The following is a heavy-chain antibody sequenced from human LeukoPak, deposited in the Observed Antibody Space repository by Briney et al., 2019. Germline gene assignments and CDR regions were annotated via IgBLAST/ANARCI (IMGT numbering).Heavy chain of an antibody. J-gene: IGHJ4*02. CDR1: GGSISSYY. D-gene: IGHD3-22*01. V-gene: IGHV4-4*07. CDR3: ATGTYYYDSSGSPLDY. Sequence: SETLSLTCTVSGGSISSYYWSWIRQPAGKGLEWIGRIYTSGSTNYNPSPKSRVTMSVDTSKNQFSLKLSSVTAADTAVYYCATGTYYYDSSGSPLDYWGQGTLVTVSS. CDR2: IYTSGST.